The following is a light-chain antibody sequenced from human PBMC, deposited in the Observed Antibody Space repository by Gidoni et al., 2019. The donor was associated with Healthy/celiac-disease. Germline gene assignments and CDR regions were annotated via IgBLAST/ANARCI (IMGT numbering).Light chain of an antibody. CDR3: QQYNNWPPWT. J-gene: IGKJ1*01. CDR1: QRVSSN. V-gene: IGKV3-15*01. Sequence: IVMPQSPATLSVSPGERATLSCRASQRVSSNLAWYQQKPGKAPRLLIYGASTRAPGIPARFSGSWSGTEFTLTISSLQSEDFAVYYCQQYNNWPPWTFGQGTKVEIK. CDR2: GAS.